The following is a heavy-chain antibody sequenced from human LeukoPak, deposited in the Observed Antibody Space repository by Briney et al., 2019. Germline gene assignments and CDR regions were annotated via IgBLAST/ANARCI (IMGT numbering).Heavy chain of an antibody. D-gene: IGHD3-16*02. J-gene: IGHJ4*02. Sequence: SETLSLTCTVSGGSISSYYWSWIRQPPGKGLEWIGYIYYSGSTNYNPSLKSRVTISVDTSKNQFSLKLSSVTAADTAVYYCARLTYYDYVWGSYRYTRLPSDYWGQGTLVTVSS. CDR1: GGSISSYY. CDR2: IYYSGST. V-gene: IGHV4-59*01. CDR3: ARLTYYDYVWGSYRYTRLPSDY.